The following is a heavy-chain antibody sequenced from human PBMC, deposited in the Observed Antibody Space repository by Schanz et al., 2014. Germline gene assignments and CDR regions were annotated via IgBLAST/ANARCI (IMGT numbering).Heavy chain of an antibody. CDR2: ISGSGGST. Sequence: EVQLLESGGGLVQPGGSLRLSCLASGFAFSSYGMNWLRQAPGKGLEWVSAISGSGGSTYYADSVKGRFTISRDNSKNTLYLQMNSLRAEATAVYYCAKGRFGELSAFDSWGQGTMVTVSS. V-gene: IGHV3-23*01. CDR3: AKGRFGELSAFDS. D-gene: IGHD3-10*01. J-gene: IGHJ3*02. CDR1: GFAFSSYG.